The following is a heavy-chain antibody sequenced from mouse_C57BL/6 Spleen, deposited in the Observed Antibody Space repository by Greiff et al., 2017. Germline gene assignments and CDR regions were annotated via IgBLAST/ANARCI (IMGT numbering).Heavy chain of an antibody. D-gene: IGHD1-1*01. J-gene: IGHJ1*03. CDR3: TRDYYGSSGGYFDV. CDR2: IDPETGGT. Sequence: QVQLQQPGAELVKPGASVKLSCKASGYTFTSYWMHWVKQRPVHGLEWIGAIDPETGGTAYNQKFKGKAILTADKSSSTAYMELRSLTSEDSAVYYCTRDYYGSSGGYFDVWGTGTTVTVSS. V-gene: IGHV1-15*01. CDR1: GYTFTSYW.